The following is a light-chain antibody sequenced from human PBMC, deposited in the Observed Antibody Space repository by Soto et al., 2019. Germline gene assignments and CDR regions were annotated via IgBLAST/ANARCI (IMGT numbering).Light chain of an antibody. CDR3: QQYDNLPLT. Sequence: DIQMTQSPSSLSASVGDSVTITCQASKHIDTYVNWYQQRPGKAPKLLMYDASKPGTGVPSRFSGAGSGTDFSFTISSLQAEDVGTYYCQQYDNLPLTFGGGTKVEI. J-gene: IGKJ4*01. CDR1: KHIDTY. V-gene: IGKV1-33*01. CDR2: DAS.